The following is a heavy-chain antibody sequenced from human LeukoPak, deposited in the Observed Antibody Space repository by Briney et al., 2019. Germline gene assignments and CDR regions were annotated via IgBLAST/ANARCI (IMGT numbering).Heavy chain of an antibody. Sequence: GGSLRLSCSASGFTFSSYAMHWVRQAPGKGLEYVSAISSNGGSTYYADSVKGRFTISRDNSKNTLYLQMSSLRAEDTALYYCVKRGAPSGSYYKGFDYWGQGTLVTVSS. CDR3: VKRGAPSGSYYKGFDY. D-gene: IGHD3-10*01. CDR1: GFTFSSYA. J-gene: IGHJ4*02. V-gene: IGHV3-64D*09. CDR2: ISSNGGST.